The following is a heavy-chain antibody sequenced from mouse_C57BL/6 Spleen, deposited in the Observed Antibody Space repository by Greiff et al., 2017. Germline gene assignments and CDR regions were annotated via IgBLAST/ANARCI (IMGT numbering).Heavy chain of an antibody. Sequence: VQLQESGPGLVAPSQSLSMTCTVSGFSLTSYGVDWVRQPPGKGLEWLGVIWGGGSTNYNSAPMSRLSISKDNSKSQVFLKMNSLQTDDTAMYYCAKHQSDYDVRGYAMDYWGQGTSVTVSS. V-gene: IGHV2-9*01. D-gene: IGHD2-4*01. CDR3: AKHQSDYDVRGYAMDY. CDR2: IWGGGST. CDR1: GFSLTSYG. J-gene: IGHJ4*01.